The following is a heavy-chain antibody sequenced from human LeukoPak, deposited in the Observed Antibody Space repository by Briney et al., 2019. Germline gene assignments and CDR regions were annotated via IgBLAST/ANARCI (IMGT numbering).Heavy chain of an antibody. CDR3: ARVLEGGSSWYGSFLL. CDR2: ISNDGENK. CDR1: GFNFNNYA. V-gene: IGHV3-30*03. D-gene: IGHD6-13*01. J-gene: IGHJ3*01. Sequence: GGSLRLSCAASGFNFNNYAMHWVRQAPGKGLEWVAVISNDGENKDYIDSVKGRFTISRDKSKNTLYLQMDSLRVEDTAVYYCARVLEGGSSWYGSFLLWGQGTMVSVSS.